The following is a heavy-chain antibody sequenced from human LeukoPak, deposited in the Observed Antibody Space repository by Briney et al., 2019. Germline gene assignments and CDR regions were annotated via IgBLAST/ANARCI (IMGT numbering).Heavy chain of an antibody. CDR2: FYVGGAT. CDR1: GFSVTNDY. CDR3: ARGDGYNFFDY. J-gene: IGHJ4*02. V-gene: IGHV3-53*01. Sequence: GGSLRLSCAVPGFSVTNDYMSWVRQAPGKGLEWVSVFYVGGATYYADSVKGRFTISRDNSENTLYLQMKSLRAEDTAVYYCARGDGYNFFDYWGQGTLVTVSS. D-gene: IGHD5-24*01.